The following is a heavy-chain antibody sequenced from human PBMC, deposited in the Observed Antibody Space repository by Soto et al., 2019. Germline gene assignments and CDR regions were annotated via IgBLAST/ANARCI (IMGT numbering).Heavy chain of an antibody. CDR2: ISGSGGST. CDR1: GFTFSSYA. D-gene: IGHD1-20*01. V-gene: IGHV3-23*01. J-gene: IGHJ4*02. Sequence: LSLTCAASGFTFSSYAMSWVRQAPGKGLEWVSAISGSGGSTYYADSVKGRFTISRDNSKNTLYLQMNSLRAEDTAVYYCANWGITGTRTVYWGQGTLVTVSS. CDR3: ANWGITGTRTVY.